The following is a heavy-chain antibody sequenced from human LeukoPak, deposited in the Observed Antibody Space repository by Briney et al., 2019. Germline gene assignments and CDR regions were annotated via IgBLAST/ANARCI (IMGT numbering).Heavy chain of an antibody. D-gene: IGHD1-14*01. J-gene: IGHJ6*02. CDR3: AKVSGGGLYYDGMDV. CDR1: GFTFNNYA. CDR2: IIGSGGTT. V-gene: IGHV3-23*01. Sequence: PGGSLRLSCAASGFTFNNYAMNWVRQAPGKGLEWVSVIIGSGGTTYYADSVKGRFTISRDSSKNTLYLQVNSLRAEDTAVYYCAKVSGGGLYYDGMDVWGQGTTVTVSS.